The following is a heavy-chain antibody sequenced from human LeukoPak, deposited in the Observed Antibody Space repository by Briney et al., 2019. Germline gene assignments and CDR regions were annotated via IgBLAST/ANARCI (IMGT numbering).Heavy chain of an antibody. D-gene: IGHD3-10*01. V-gene: IGHV3-30*03. CDR1: GFTFSNYG. CDR2: ISHDGSNN. CDR3: ARGPYYYDSGSSSGAFDI. J-gene: IGHJ3*02. Sequence: PGRSLRLSCAASGFTFSNYGMHWVRQAPGKGLEWVVVISHDGSNNNYADSVKGRFTISRDNSKNTLYLQMNSLRPEDTAEYYCARGPYYYDSGSSSGAFDIWGQGTMVTVSS.